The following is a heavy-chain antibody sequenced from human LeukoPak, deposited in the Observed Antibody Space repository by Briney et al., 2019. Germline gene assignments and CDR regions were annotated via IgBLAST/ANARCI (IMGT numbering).Heavy chain of an antibody. D-gene: IGHD3-10*01. CDR3: ARDQYYYGSGSYTHYYYAMDV. J-gene: IGHJ6*02. V-gene: IGHV3-30-3*01. Sequence: HAGGSLRLSCAASGFTFSSYWMNWVRQAPGKGLEWVAVLSYDGSNKYYADSVKGRFTISRDNSKNTLYLQMNSLRAEDTAVYYCARDQYYYGSGSYTHYYYAMDVWGQGTTVTVSS. CDR2: LSYDGSNK. CDR1: GFTFSSYW.